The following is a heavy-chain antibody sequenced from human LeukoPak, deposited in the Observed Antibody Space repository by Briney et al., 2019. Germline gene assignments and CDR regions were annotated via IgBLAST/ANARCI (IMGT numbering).Heavy chain of an antibody. D-gene: IGHD2-21*02. V-gene: IGHV4-31*03. CDR2: IYYSGST. CDR3: ARIVVVTATSVYFDY. J-gene: IGHJ4*02. CDR1: GGSISSGGYY. Sequence: SETLSLTCNVSGGSISSGGYYWGWIRQHPGKGLEWIGYIYYSGSTYYNPSLKSRVTISVDTSKNQFSLKLSSVTAADTAVYYCARIVVVTATSVYFDYWGQGTLVTVSS.